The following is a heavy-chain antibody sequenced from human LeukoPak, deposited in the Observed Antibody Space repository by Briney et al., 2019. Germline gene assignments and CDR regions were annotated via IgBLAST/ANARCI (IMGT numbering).Heavy chain of an antibody. J-gene: IGHJ4*02. V-gene: IGHV3-23*01. D-gene: IGHD2-15*01. CDR3: PKGPPRMDGSGGSGYVNY. CDR2: ISGSGGST. Sequence: PGGSLRLSCAASGFTFSSYAMSWVRQAPGKGLEWVSAISGSGGSTYYADSVKGRFTISRDNSKNTLYLHMNSLRAEDTDVYYCPKGPPRMDGSGGSGYVNYGGKETLSPSPQ. CDR1: GFTFSSYA.